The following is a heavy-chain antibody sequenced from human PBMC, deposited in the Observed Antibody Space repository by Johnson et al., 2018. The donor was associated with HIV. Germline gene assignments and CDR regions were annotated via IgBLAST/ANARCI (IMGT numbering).Heavy chain of an antibody. CDR3: TTNFWSGFYPDAFDI. CDR2: IKSKSDGGTT. CDR1: GFTFSNAW. J-gene: IGHJ3*02. Sequence: MQLVESGGGLVQPGGSLRLPCAASGFTFSNAWMTWVRQAPGKGLEWVGRIKSKSDGGTTDYAAPVRGRFSISRDDSETTVYLQINSLKIEDTAVYYCTTNFWSGFYPDAFDIWGQGTMVTVSS. D-gene: IGHD3-3*01. V-gene: IGHV3-15*01.